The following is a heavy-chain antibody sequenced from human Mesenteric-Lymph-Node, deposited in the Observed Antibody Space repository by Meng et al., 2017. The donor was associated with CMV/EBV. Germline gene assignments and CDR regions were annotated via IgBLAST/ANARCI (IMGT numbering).Heavy chain of an antibody. CDR3: ARASLPGTINYYGMDV. V-gene: IGHV3-7*01. CDR2: INQDGSEK. J-gene: IGHJ6*02. Sequence: GGSLRLSCAASGFTFRSYWMSWVRQAPGKGLEWVANINQDGSEKYYVDSVKGRFTLSRDNTKNSLYLQMNSLRAEDTAVYYCARASLPGTINYYGMDVWGQGTTVTVSS. D-gene: IGHD4/OR15-4a*01. CDR1: GFTFRSYW.